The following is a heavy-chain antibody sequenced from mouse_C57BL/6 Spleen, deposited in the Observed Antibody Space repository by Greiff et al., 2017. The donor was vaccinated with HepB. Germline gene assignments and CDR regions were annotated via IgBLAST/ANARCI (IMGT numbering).Heavy chain of an antibody. V-gene: IGHV1-15*01. CDR1: GYTFTDYE. D-gene: IGHD3-1*01. J-gene: IGHJ3*01. Sequence: QVQLQQSGAELVRPGASVTLSCKASGYTFTDYEMHWVKQTPVHGLEWIGAIDPETGGTAYNQKFKGKAILTADKSSSTAYMELLSLTSEDSAVYYCTRPGASAWFAYWGQGTLVTVSA. CDR2: IDPETGGT. CDR3: TRPGASAWFAY.